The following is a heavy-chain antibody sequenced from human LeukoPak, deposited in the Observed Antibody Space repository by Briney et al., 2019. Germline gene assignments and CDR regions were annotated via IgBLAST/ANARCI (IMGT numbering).Heavy chain of an antibody. CDR2: IYWDDDK. Sequence: SGPTLVNPTQTLTLTCTFSGFSLSTNGVRVGWIRQPPGKALEWLALIYWDDDKRYSPSLKSRLTITKDTSRNQVVLTMTNMDPVDTATYYCAHTYRICYFDYWGQGTLVTVSS. D-gene: IGHD2-15*01. CDR1: GFSLSTNGVR. J-gene: IGHJ4*02. V-gene: IGHV2-5*02. CDR3: AHTYRICYFDY.